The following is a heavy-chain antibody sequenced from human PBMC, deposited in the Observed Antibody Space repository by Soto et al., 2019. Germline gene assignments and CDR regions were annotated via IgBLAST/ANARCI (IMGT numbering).Heavy chain of an antibody. D-gene: IGHD3-16*02. CDR1: GGSISSDY. Sequence: SETLSLTCTVSGGSISSDYWSWIRQPPGKGLEWIAYIYYSGSTNYNPSLKSRVAISGDTSKNQFSLKLSPVTAADTAVYYCARTVIGGFDYWGQGTLVTVSS. J-gene: IGHJ4*02. CDR2: IYYSGST. V-gene: IGHV4-59*01. CDR3: ARTVIGGFDY.